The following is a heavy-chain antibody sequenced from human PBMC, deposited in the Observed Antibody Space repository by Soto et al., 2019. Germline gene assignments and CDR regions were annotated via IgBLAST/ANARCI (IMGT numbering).Heavy chain of an antibody. CDR3: ARDLGKYDRHYFDN. CDR1: RFSLSTYW. J-gene: IGHJ4*02. Sequence: EVQLVESGGGLVQPGGSLRLSCVASRFSLSTYWMYWVRKAPGKGLMWVSRINSDGGITNYADSVKGRFTISRDNAKNTRYLQMNSLRADDTAVYYCARDLGKYDRHYFDNWGQGTLVTVSS. D-gene: IGHD3-9*01. V-gene: IGHV3-74*01. CDR2: INSDGGIT.